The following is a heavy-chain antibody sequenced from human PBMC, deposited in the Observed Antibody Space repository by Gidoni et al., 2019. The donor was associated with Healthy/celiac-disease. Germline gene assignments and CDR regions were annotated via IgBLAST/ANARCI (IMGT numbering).Heavy chain of an antibody. J-gene: IGHJ4*02. D-gene: IGHD3-9*01. V-gene: IGHV1-46*03. CDR2: INPSGGST. CDR3: ARIRLTGSYYFDY. Sequence: QVQLVQSGAEVKQPGDSVKFSCQASGYTFTSYYMHWVRQAPGQGLEWMGIINPSGGSTIYAQTFQGRVTMTRDTSTSTLYMELSSLRSEDTAVYYCARIRLTGSYYFDYWGQGTLVTVSS. CDR1: GYTFTSYY.